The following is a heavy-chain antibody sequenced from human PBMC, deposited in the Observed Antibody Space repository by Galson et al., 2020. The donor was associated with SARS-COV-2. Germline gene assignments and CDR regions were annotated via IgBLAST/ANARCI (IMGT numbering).Heavy chain of an antibody. J-gene: IGHJ4*02. CDR1: GFTFSSYG. Sequence: GGSLRLSCAASGFTFSSYGMHWVRQAPGKGLEWVAVIWYDGSNKYYADSVKGRFTISRDNSKNTLYLQMNSLRAEDTAVYYCAREMYYYDSSAFDYWGQGTLVTVSS. D-gene: IGHD3-22*01. CDR3: AREMYYYDSSAFDY. CDR2: IWYDGSNK. V-gene: IGHV3-33*01.